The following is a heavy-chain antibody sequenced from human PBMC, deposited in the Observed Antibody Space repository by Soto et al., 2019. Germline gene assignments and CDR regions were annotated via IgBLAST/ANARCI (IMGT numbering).Heavy chain of an antibody. CDR2: ISAYNGNT. Sequence: ASVKVYCKASGYTFTSYGISWVRQAPGQGLEWMGWISAYNGNTNYAQKLQGRVTMTTDTSTSTAYMELRSLRSDDTAVYYCGRDTTTTVTTDWGQGTLVTVSS. CDR3: GRDTTTTVTTD. D-gene: IGHD4-17*01. J-gene: IGHJ4*02. V-gene: IGHV1-18*01. CDR1: GYTFTSYG.